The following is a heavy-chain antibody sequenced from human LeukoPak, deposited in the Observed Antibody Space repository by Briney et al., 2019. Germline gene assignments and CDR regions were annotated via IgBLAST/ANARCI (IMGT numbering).Heavy chain of an antibody. Sequence: GGSQGLSCAATGFVFKSYGMHWVRQDPGKGLEWVAVISYDGSNKYYADSVKGRFTISRDNSKNTLYLQMNSLRAEDTAVYYCAKDRGYCSGDSCYYFDYWGQGILVTVSS. V-gene: IGHV3-30*18. J-gene: IGHJ4*02. CDR2: ISYDGSNK. CDR3: AKDRGYCSGDSCYYFDY. CDR1: GFVFKSYG. D-gene: IGHD2-15*01.